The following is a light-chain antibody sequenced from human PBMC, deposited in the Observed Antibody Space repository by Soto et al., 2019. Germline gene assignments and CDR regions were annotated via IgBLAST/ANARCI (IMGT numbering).Light chain of an antibody. Sequence: DIQLTQSPSFLSASVGDRLTITCRASQGISTYLAWYQQKPGKAPEVLIYGASTLQSGVPSRFSGSGSGTEFHLTISSMQPEDFATYSCQQLSIYPLSFGPGTKVDIK. V-gene: IGKV1-9*01. CDR1: QGISTY. CDR3: QQLSIYPLS. CDR2: GAS. J-gene: IGKJ3*01.